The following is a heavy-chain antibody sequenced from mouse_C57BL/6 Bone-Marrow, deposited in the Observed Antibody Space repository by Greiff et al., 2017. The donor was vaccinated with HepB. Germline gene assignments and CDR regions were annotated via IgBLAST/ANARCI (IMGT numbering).Heavy chain of an antibody. Sequence: QVQLQQSGPELVKPGASVKISCKASGYAFSSSWMNGVKQRPGKGLEWIGRIYPGDGDTNYNGKFKGKATLTADKSSSTAYMQLSSLTSEDSAVYFCAREEVITTVVATGDFDYWGQGTTLTVSS. D-gene: IGHD1-1*01. J-gene: IGHJ2*01. CDR2: IYPGDGDT. CDR1: GYAFSSSW. V-gene: IGHV1-82*01. CDR3: AREEVITTVVATGDFDY.